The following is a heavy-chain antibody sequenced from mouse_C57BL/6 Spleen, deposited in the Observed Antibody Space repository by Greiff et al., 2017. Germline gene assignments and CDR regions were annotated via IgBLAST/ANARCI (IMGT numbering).Heavy chain of an antibody. V-gene: IGHV1-84*01. Sequence: QVQLQQSGPELVKLGASVKISCKASGYTFIDYEINWVKQRPGQGLEWIGWIYPGSGNTKYNEKFKGKATLTVDTSSSTAYMQLSSLTSEDSAIYFCARGAYYSNNDYYAMDYWGQGTSVTVSS. CDR1: GYTFIDYE. CDR3: ARGAYYSNNDYYAMDY. J-gene: IGHJ4*01. CDR2: IYPGSGNT. D-gene: IGHD2-5*01.